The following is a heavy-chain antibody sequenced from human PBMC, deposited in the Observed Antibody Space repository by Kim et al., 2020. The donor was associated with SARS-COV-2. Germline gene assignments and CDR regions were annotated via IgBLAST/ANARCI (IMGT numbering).Heavy chain of an antibody. Sequence: ASVKVSCKASGYTFTSYAIGWVRQAPGQGLEWMGWISGNNGNTKYVQKFQDRVTMTTDTSTSTAYMDLRSLRSDDTAVYYCVRRGNIYGYGCFDPWGQGT. CDR2: ISGNNGNT. CDR1: GYTFTSYA. D-gene: IGHD5-18*01. J-gene: IGHJ5*02. CDR3: VRRGNIYGYGCFDP. V-gene: IGHV1-18*01.